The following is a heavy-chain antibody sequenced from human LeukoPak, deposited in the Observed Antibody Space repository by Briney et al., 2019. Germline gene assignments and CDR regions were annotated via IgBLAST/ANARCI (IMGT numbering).Heavy chain of an antibody. V-gene: IGHV3-33*01. CDR3: VRHIRNTHWDH. D-gene: IGHD2-21*01. Sequence: GGSLRLSCAASGFTFSAYGMHWVRQAPGQGLEWVAVIWPDGSIEYYADSVKGRFTVSRDNSKNTLYLQMNSLRAEDTAVYYCVRHIRNTHWDHWGQGTLVTVSS. J-gene: IGHJ4*02. CDR1: GFTFSAYG. CDR2: IWPDGSIE.